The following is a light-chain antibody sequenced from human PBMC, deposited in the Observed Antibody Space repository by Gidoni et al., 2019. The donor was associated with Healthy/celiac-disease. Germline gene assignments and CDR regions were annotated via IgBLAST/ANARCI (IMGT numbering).Light chain of an antibody. Sequence: SSELTQDPAVSVALGQTVRITCQGDSLRSYYASRYQQKPGQAPVLVIYGKNNRPSGIPDRFSGSCSGNTASLTITGAQAEDEADYYCNSRDSSGNHVVFGGGTKLTVL. CDR3: NSRDSSGNHVV. V-gene: IGLV3-19*01. J-gene: IGLJ2*01. CDR2: GKN. CDR1: SLRSYY.